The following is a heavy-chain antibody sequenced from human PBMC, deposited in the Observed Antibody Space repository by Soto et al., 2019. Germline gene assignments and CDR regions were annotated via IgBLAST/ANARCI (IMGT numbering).Heavy chain of an antibody. D-gene: IGHD4-17*01. V-gene: IGHV4-30-2*01. Sequence: QLQLQESGLGLVQPSQTLSLTCAVSGGSISSGGYSWSWIRQPPGKGLEWIGYIYHSGSTFYNPSLRSRVTISVDRSKNQFSLKLSSVTAADTAVYYCAGIYGDHEGLHFQHWGQGTLVTVSS. CDR2: IYHSGST. CDR1: GGSISSGGYS. CDR3: AGIYGDHEGLHFQH. J-gene: IGHJ1*01.